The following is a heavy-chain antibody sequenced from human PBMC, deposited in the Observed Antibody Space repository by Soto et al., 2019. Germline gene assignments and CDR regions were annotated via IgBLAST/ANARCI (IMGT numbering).Heavy chain of an antibody. CDR2: IYYSGST. V-gene: IGHV4-59*01. CDR3: ARCPGIAAAGTHYYGMDV. D-gene: IGHD6-13*01. CDR1: GGSISSYY. Sequence: PSETLSLTCTVSGGSISSYYWSWIRQPPGKGLEWIGYIYYSGSTNYNPSLKSRVTISVDTSKNQFSLKLSSVTAADTAVYYCARCPGIAAAGTHYYGMDVWGQGTTVTVSS. J-gene: IGHJ6*02.